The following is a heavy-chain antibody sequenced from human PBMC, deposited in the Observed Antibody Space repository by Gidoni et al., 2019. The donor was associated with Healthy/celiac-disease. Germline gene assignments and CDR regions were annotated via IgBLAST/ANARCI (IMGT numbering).Heavy chain of an antibody. CDR2: IYYSGST. CDR1: GGSISSSGYY. CDR3: ARHVDSSMYYFDY. V-gene: IGHV4-39*01. D-gene: IGHD6-13*01. Sequence: QLQLQESGPGLVKPSETLSLTCTVSGGSISSSGYYWGWSRQPPGKGLEWIGSIYYSGSTYYNPSLKSRVTISVDTSKNQFSLKLSSVTAADTAVYYCARHVDSSMYYFDYWGQGTLVTVSS. J-gene: IGHJ4*02.